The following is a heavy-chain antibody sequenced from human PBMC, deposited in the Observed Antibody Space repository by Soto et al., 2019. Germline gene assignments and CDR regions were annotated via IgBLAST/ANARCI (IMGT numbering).Heavy chain of an antibody. Sequence: ASVKVSCKASGYNFTGYYMHWVRQAPGHGLEWMGWINPNSGGTNYAQKFRGRVTMTRDTAISTAYMELSRLRSDDTAVYYCARALDTAMDLKFDPWGQGTLVTVAS. CDR1: GYNFTGYY. J-gene: IGHJ5*02. CDR2: INPNSGGT. CDR3: ARALDTAMDLKFDP. D-gene: IGHD5-18*01. V-gene: IGHV1-2*02.